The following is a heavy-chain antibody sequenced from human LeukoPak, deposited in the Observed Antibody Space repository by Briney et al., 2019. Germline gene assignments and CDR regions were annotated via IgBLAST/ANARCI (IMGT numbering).Heavy chain of an antibody. D-gene: IGHD4-23*01. CDR3: ASGGGNPRYYFDY. CDR2: TYHSGST. Sequence: SETLSLTCAVSGGSISSGGYSWSWIRQPPGKGLEWIGYTYHSGSTYYNPSLKSRVTISVDRSKNQFSLKLSSVTAADTAVYYCASGGGNPRYYFDYWGQGTLVTVSS. CDR1: GGSISSGGYS. V-gene: IGHV4-30-2*01. J-gene: IGHJ4*02.